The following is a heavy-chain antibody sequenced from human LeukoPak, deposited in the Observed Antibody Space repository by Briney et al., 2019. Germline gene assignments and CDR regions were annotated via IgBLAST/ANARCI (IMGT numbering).Heavy chain of an antibody. D-gene: IGHD5-18*01. CDR3: ARDVATIQLWTYYFDY. CDR2: IKQDGSEK. Sequence: GSLRLSCAASGFTFSSYWMSWVRQAPGKGLEWVANIKQDGSEKYYVDSVKGRFTISRDNAKNSLYLQMNSLRAEDTAVYYCARDVATIQLWTYYFDYWGQGTLVTVSS. J-gene: IGHJ4*02. CDR1: GFTFSSYW. V-gene: IGHV3-7*01.